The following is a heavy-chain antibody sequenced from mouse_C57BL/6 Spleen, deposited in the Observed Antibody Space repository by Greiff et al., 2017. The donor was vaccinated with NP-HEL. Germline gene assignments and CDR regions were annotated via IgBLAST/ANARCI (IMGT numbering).Heavy chain of an antibody. J-gene: IGHJ1*03. CDR1: GYTFTDYY. Sequence: VQLQQSGPELVKPGASVKISCKASGYTFTDYYMNWVKQSHGKSLEWIGDINPNNGGTSYNQKFKGKATLTVDKSSSTAYMELRSLTSEDAAVYYCARKSLKDWYFDVWGTGTTVTVSA. D-gene: IGHD1-3*01. V-gene: IGHV1-26*01. CDR3: ARKSLKDWYFDV. CDR2: INPNNGGT.